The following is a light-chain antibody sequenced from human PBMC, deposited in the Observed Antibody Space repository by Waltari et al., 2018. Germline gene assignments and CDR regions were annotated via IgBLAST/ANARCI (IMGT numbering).Light chain of an antibody. CDR2: WAS. CDR3: QQYYSTPWT. Sequence: DIVMTQSPDSLAVSLGERVTINCKSRQSVFYSSTNKNNLAWYHQKPGQPPMLLIYWASTRESGVPDRFSGSGSGTDFTLTIGSLQAEDVAVYYCQQYYSTPWTFGQGTKVEIK. V-gene: IGKV4-1*01. CDR1: QSVFYSSTNKNN. J-gene: IGKJ1*01.